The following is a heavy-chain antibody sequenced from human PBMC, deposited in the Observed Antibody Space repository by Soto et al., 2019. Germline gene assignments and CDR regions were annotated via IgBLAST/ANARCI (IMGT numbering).Heavy chain of an antibody. J-gene: IGHJ4*02. CDR3: ARGIRSSSMGFCDY. Sequence: SETLSLTCAVYGGSFSGYYWSWIRQPPGKGLEWIGEINHSGSTNYNPSLKSRVTISVDTSKNQFSLKLSSVTAADTAVYYCARGIRSSSMGFCDYWGQGTLVTVSS. CDR1: GGSFSGYY. CDR2: INHSGST. D-gene: IGHD6-13*01. V-gene: IGHV4-34*01.